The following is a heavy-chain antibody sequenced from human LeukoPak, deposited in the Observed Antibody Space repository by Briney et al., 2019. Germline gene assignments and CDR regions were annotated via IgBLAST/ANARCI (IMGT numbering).Heavy chain of an antibody. D-gene: IGHD3-22*01. CDR2: IIPILGIA. V-gene: IGHV1-69*04. J-gene: IGHJ5*02. CDR3: ARGSEDYYDSSGYYSNWFDP. Sequence: SVTVSCKASGGTFSSYAISWVRQAPGQGLEWMGRIIPILGIANYAQKFQGRVTITADKSTSTAYMELSSLRSEDTAVYYCARGSEDYYDSSGYYSNWFDPWGQGTLVTVSS. CDR1: GGTFSSYA.